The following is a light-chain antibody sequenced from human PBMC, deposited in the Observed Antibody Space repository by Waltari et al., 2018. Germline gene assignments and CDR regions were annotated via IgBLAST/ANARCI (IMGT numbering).Light chain of an antibody. V-gene: IGLV8-61*01. CDR2: KGT. Sequence: QTVVTQEPSLSVSPGGPVTLTCALASGSVSTTSYATWYQQTPGQPPRTLVYKGTSRSSGFADRFSGSVLGNTVALTITGAQADDESNYYCSLYMGSGIWVFGGGTKLTVL. J-gene: IGLJ3*02. CDR1: SGSVSTTSY. CDR3: SLYMGSGIWV.